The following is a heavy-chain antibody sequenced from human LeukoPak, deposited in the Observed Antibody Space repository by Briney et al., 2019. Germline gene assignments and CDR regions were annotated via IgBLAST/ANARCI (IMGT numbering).Heavy chain of an antibody. V-gene: IGHV4-61*01. CDR1: GGSVSSGSYY. CDR3: ARFRRDGYNYDYYYGMDV. D-gene: IGHD5-24*01. CDR2: IYYSGST. J-gene: IGHJ6*02. Sequence: SETLSLTCTVSGGSVSSGSYYCSWIRQPPGKGLEWIGYIYYSGSTNYNPSLKSRVTISVDTSKNQFSLKLSSVTAADTAVYYCARFRRDGYNYDYYYGMDVWGQGTTVIVSS.